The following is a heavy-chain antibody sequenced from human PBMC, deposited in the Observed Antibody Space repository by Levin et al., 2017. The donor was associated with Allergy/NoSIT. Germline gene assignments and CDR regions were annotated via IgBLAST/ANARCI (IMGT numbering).Heavy chain of an antibody. J-gene: IGHJ1*01. Sequence: PGGSLRLSCAASGFTFSSSAMSWVRQAPGKGLEWVSAISGSAVSTYYADSVKGRFTISRDNSKNTLYLQMTSLRAEDTAVYHCAKDRAYCGGDCYDLQHWGQGTLVTVSS. V-gene: IGHV3-23*01. CDR3: AKDRAYCGGDCYDLQH. CDR1: GFTFSSSA. CDR2: ISGSAVST. D-gene: IGHD2-21*02.